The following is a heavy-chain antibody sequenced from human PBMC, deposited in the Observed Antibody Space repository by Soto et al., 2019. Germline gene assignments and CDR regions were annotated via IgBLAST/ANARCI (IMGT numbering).Heavy chain of an antibody. CDR3: ARMDRDYYYYGMDV. V-gene: IGHV2-26*01. Sequence: QVTLKESGPVLVKPTETLTLTCTVSGFSLNNARMGVSWIRQPPGKALEWLAHLFSNDEKSHSTSLKSRLTISKDTSKSQVVLTMTNMDPVDTATYYCARMDRDYYYYGMDVWGQGTTVTVSS. J-gene: IGHJ6*02. CDR2: LFSNDEK. CDR1: GFSLNNARMG.